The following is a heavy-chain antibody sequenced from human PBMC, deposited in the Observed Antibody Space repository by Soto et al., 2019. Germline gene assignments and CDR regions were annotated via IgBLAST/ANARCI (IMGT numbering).Heavy chain of an antibody. J-gene: IGHJ6*02. CDR1: CGSIISGDYY. CDR3: ARDGHIVVVPAAQYGMDV. V-gene: IGHV4-30-4*01. CDR2: IYYSGST. Sequence: SETLSLTCTFSCGSIISGDYYWSWIRQPPGKGLEWIGYIYYSGSTYYNPSLKSRVTISVDTSKNQFSLKLSSVTAADTAVYYCARDGHIVVVPAAQYGMDVWGQGTTVTVSS. D-gene: IGHD2-2*01.